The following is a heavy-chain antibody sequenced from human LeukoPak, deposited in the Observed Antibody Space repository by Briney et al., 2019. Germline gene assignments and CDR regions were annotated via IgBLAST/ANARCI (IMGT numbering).Heavy chain of an antibody. CDR1: GGSISSGGYS. Sequence: SETLSLTCAVSGGSISSGGYSWSWIRQPPGKGLEWIGYIYHSGSTYYNPSLKSRVTISVDRSKHQSSLKLSSVTAADTAVYYCARGPAFDIWGQGTMVTVSS. J-gene: IGHJ3*02. V-gene: IGHV4-30-2*01. CDR3: ARGPAFDI. CDR2: IYHSGST.